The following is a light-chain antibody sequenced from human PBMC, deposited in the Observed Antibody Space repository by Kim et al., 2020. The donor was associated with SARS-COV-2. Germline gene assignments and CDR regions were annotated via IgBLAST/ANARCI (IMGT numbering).Light chain of an antibody. CDR3: QQSYSTLWT. Sequence: ASVGDRVTITCRASQSISSYLNWYQQKPGKAPKLLIYAASSLQSGVPSRFSGSGSGTDFTLTISSLQPVDFATYYCQQSYSTLWTFGQGTKVEIK. J-gene: IGKJ1*01. V-gene: IGKV1-39*01. CDR1: QSISSY. CDR2: AAS.